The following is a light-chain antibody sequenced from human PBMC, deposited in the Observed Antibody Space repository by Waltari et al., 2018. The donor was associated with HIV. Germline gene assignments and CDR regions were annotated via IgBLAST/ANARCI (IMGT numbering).Light chain of an antibody. CDR2: RIN. J-gene: IGLJ3*02. V-gene: IGLV1-47*01. CDR1: SSNIGHNY. CDR3: AAWEDSLSGPV. Sequence: QSVLTQPPSASGTPGQRVTISCSGSSSNIGHNYVHWYQQPPGKAPKVLIYRINQRPSGVPDRFSGSKSGTSASLAISGLRSEDEADYYCAAWEDSLSGPVFGGGTKLIVL.